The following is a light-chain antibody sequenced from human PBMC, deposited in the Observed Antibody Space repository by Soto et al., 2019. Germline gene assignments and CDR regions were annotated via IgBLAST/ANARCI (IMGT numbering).Light chain of an antibody. CDR3: SSFTGRSAYV. J-gene: IGLJ1*01. Sequence: QSVLTQPASVSGSPGQSITISCTGTSRDVGGYNFVSWYQQHPGKAPKLIIFGVSNRPSGVSDRFSGSKSGNTASLSISGLQAEDEADYYCSSFTGRSAYVFGAGTKLTVL. CDR1: SRDVGGYNF. CDR2: GVS. V-gene: IGLV2-14*01.